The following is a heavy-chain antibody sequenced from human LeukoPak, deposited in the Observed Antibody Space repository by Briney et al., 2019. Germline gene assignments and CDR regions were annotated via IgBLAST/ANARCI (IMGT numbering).Heavy chain of an antibody. Sequence: GASVKVSCKASGGTFSSYAISWVRQAPGQGLEWMGRIIPIFGTANYAQKFQGRVTITTDESTSTAYMELSSLRSEDTAVYYCARDLPLGYYDSSGSFDYWGQGTLVTVSS. CDR1: GGTFSSYA. V-gene: IGHV1-69*05. CDR2: IIPIFGTA. CDR3: ARDLPLGYYDSSGSFDY. D-gene: IGHD3-22*01. J-gene: IGHJ4*02.